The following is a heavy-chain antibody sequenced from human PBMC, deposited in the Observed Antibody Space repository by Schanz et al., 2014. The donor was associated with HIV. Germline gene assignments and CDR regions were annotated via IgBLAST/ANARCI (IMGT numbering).Heavy chain of an antibody. J-gene: IGHJ4*02. CDR1: GFTFNSYG. D-gene: IGHD3-22*01. CDR2: ISYDGRNK. V-gene: IGHV3-33*05. CDR3: AKPEYDSRGNSQSHFDY. Sequence: QVQLVESGGGVVQPGRSLRLSCAASGFTFNSYGMHWVRQAPGKGLEWVSVISYDGRNKLYADSVKGRFTISRDNSKNTMYLKMNSLRPEDTAVYYCAKPEYDSRGNSQSHFDYWGQGTLVTVSS.